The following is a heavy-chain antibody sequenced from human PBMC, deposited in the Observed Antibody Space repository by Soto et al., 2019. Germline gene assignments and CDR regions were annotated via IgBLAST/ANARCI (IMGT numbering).Heavy chain of an antibody. Sequence: VTISGEGSVYSVSSYWRGSVRQMPGKGLEWMGIIYPGDSDTRYSPSFQGQVTISADKSISTAYLQWSSLKASDTAMYYCARQSRLRGVDYWGQGTLVTVSS. D-gene: IGHD4-17*01. J-gene: IGHJ4*02. CDR2: IYPGDSDT. CDR3: ARQSRLRGVDY. CDR1: VYSVSSYW. V-gene: IGHV5-51*01.